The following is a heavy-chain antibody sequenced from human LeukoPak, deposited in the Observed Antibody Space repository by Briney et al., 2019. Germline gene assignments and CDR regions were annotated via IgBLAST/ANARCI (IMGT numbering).Heavy chain of an antibody. CDR1: GFTFSSYA. V-gene: IGHV3-23*01. CDR3: AKVRDTRDWYKDAFDV. CDR2: ITGTGGST. Sequence: GGSLRLSCAASGFTFSSYAMSWVRQAPGKGLEWVSAITGTGGSTYYVASVKGRFTVSRDNSRNTLYLQMSSLRAEDSAMYYCAKVRDTRDWYKDAFDVWGQGTRVTVSP. D-gene: IGHD6-19*01. J-gene: IGHJ3*01.